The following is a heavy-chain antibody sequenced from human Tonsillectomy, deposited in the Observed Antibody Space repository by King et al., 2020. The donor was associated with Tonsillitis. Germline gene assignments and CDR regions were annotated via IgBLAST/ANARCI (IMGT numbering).Heavy chain of an antibody. CDR3: AREFSSGSYGAFDF. D-gene: IGHD1-26*01. Sequence: VQLVESGGGVVQPGRSLRLSCTASGVSFSDCTMHWVRQAPGKGLEGVAGMSSDGSSKFYADSVKGRFTISPDNSKKTLYLQMSSLRAEDTALYYCAREFSSGSYGAFDFWGQGTMVTVSS. V-gene: IGHV3-30-3*01. CDR1: GVSFSDCT. J-gene: IGHJ3*01. CDR2: MSSDGSSK.